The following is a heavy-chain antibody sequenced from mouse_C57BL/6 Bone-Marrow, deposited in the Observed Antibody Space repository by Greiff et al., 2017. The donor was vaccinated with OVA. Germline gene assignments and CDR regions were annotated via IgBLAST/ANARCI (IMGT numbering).Heavy chain of an antibody. CDR3: ARERPIITTVVATDYAMDY. CDR2: IYPGSGST. V-gene: IGHV1-55*01. CDR1: GYTFTSYW. D-gene: IGHD1-1*01. J-gene: IGHJ4*01. Sequence: QVQLQQPGAELVKPGASVKMSCTASGYTFTSYWITWVQQRPGQGLEWIGDIYPGSGSTNYNEKFKSKATLTVDTSSSTAYMQLSSLTSEDSAVYYWARERPIITTVVATDYAMDYWGQGTSVTVSS.